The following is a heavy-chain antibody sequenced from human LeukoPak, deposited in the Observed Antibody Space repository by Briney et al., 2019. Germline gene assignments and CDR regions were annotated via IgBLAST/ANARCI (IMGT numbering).Heavy chain of an antibody. Sequence: GGSLRLSCAASGFTFSSYSMNWVRQAPGRGLEWVSSISSSSSYIYYADSVKGRFTISRDNAKNSLYLQMNSLRAEDTAVYYCARDLWTGEGDYWGQGTLVTVSS. D-gene: IGHD3/OR15-3a*01. V-gene: IGHV3-21*01. J-gene: IGHJ4*02. CDR2: ISSSSSYI. CDR1: GFTFSSYS. CDR3: ARDLWTGEGDY.